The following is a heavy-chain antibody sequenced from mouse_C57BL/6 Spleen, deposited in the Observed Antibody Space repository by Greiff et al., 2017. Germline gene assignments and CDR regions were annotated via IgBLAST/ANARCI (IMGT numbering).Heavy chain of an antibody. V-gene: IGHV1-69*01. J-gene: IGHJ2*01. CDR1: GYTFTSYW. Sequence: QVQLQQPGAELVMPGASVKLSCKASGYTFTSYWMHWVKQRPGQGLEWIGEIDPSDSYTNYNQKFKGKSTLTVDKSSSTAYMQLSSLTSEDSAVYYCARSMITTGSYFDYWGQGTTLTVSS. D-gene: IGHD2-4*01. CDR2: IDPSDSYT. CDR3: ARSMITTGSYFDY.